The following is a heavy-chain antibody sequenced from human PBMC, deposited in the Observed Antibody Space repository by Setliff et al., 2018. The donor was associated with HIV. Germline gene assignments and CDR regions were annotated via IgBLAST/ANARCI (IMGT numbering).Heavy chain of an antibody. CDR2: IAVGSGNT. D-gene: IGHD3-22*01. J-gene: IGHJ6*03. CDR3: AARPGVDSSGYYDYYYMDV. Sequence: ASVKVSCKASGFTFNTSAIQWVRQARGRRLEWIGWIAVGSGNTNYAQKFQERVTITRDMSTSTSYMELTNLRSEDTAVYYCAARPGVDSSGYYDYYYMDVWAKGTTVTVSS. CDR1: GFTFNTSA. V-gene: IGHV1-58*02.